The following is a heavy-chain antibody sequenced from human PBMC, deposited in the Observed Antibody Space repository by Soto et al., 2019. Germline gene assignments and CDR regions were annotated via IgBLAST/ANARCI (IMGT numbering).Heavy chain of an antibody. CDR3: ARSGYYAEYFQP. V-gene: IGHV4-39*01. CDR2: IYYSGST. J-gene: IGHJ1*01. D-gene: IGHD3-22*01. Sequence: SETLSLTCTVSGGSISSSSYYWGWIRQPPGKGLEWIGSIYYSGSTYYNPSLKSRVTISVDTSKNQFSLKLSSVTAADTAVYYCARSGYYAEYFQPWGQGTLVTVSS. CDR1: GGSISSSSYY.